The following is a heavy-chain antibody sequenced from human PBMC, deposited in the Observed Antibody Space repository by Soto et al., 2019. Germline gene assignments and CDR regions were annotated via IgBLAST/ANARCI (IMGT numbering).Heavy chain of an antibody. CDR3: ARGRPPLTGSPYYYYYYYMDF. J-gene: IGHJ6*03. CDR2: INHSGST. V-gene: IGHV4-34*01. CDR1: GGSFSGYY. Sequence: SETLSLTCAVYGGSFSGYYWSWIRQPPGKGLEWIGEINHSGSTNYNPSLKSRVTISVDTSKNQFSLKLSSVTAADTAVYYCARGRPPLTGSPYYYYYYYMDFWGKGTTVTVAS.